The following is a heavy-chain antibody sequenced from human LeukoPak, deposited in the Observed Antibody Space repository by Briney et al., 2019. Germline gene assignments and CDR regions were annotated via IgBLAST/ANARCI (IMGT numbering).Heavy chain of an antibody. V-gene: IGHV7-4-1*02. CDR3: ARAYMVRGVITDYYYYYYMDV. Sequence: GASVKVSCKASGYTFTSYAMNWVRQAPGQGLDWMGWINTNTGNPTYAQGFTGVFVFSLDTSFSTAYLQISSLKAEDTAVYYCARAYMVRGVITDYYYYYYMDVWGKGTTVTVSS. CDR1: GYTFTSYA. D-gene: IGHD3-10*01. CDR2: INTNTGNP. J-gene: IGHJ6*03.